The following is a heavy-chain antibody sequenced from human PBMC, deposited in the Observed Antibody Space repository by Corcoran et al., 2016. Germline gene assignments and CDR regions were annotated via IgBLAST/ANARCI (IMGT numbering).Heavy chain of an antibody. D-gene: IGHD5-18*01. CDR1: GGSISSGGHY. Sequence: QVQLQESGPGLVKPSQTLSLTCIVSGGSISSGGHYWSWIRQYPGKGLEWIAYMYYGGSTYYNPSLKSRVTISVDTSKNQFSLKLTSVTAADTAVYYCARASTAVAPYYFDHWGQGTLVTVSS. CDR2: MYYGGST. CDR3: ARASTAVAPYYFDH. J-gene: IGHJ4*02. V-gene: IGHV4-31*03.